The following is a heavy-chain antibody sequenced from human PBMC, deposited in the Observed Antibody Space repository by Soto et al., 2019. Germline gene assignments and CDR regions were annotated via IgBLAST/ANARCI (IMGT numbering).Heavy chain of an antibody. CDR2: IKQEGSEK. D-gene: IGHD3-3*01. J-gene: IGHJ6*02. CDR3: ARDRPPEYYDFWSGYYGPRYYYGMDV. V-gene: IGHV3-7*01. Sequence: GGYLRLSCAASGFTFSSYCMSWVRQAPGKGLEWVANIKQEGSEKYYVDSVKGRFTISRDNAKNSLYLQMNSQRAEDADLHYCARDRPPEYYDFWSGYYGPRYYYGMDVWGQGTTVTAP. CDR1: GFTFSSYC.